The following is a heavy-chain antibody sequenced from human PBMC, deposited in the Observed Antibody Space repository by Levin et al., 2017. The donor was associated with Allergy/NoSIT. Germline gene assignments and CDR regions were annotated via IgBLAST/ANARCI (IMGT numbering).Heavy chain of an antibody. J-gene: IGHJ4*02. CDR3: ARDFRSRYSDY. CDR2: VYSDGSQQ. V-gene: IGHV3-33*01. Sequence: LSLTCATSGFTFSDFGIHWVRQAPGKGLEWVAVVYSDGSQQYYADSVKGRFIVSRDNSKKTLHLQMNSLRAEDTAVYYCARDFRSRYSDYWGQGTLVTVSS. CDR1: GFTFSDFG.